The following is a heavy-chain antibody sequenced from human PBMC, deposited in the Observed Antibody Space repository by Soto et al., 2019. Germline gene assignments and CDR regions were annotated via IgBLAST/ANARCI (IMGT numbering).Heavy chain of an antibody. CDR2: IWYDGSNK. J-gene: IGHJ3*02. CDR3: ARGHDYGDYALDI. D-gene: IGHD4-17*01. CDR1: GFTFSDYY. Sequence: GGSLRLSCAASGFTFSDYYMSWVRQAPGKGLEWVAVIWYDGSNKYYADSVKGRFTISRDNSKNTLYLQMNSLRAEDTAVYYCARGHDYGDYALDIWGQGTMVTVSS. V-gene: IGHV3-33*08.